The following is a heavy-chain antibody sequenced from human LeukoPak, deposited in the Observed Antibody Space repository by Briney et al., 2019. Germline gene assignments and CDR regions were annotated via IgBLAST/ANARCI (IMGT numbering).Heavy chain of an antibody. J-gene: IGHJ6*02. CDR3: ARDRGHAIAARGDYYYYGMDV. CDR2: ISAYNGNT. CDR1: GYTFTSYG. Sequence: AASVKVSCTASGYTFTSYGISWVRQAPGQGLEWMGWISAYNGNTNYAQKLQGRVTMTTDTSTSTAYMELRSLRSDDTAVYYCARDRGHAIAARGDYYYYGMDVWGQGTTVTVSS. D-gene: IGHD6-6*01. V-gene: IGHV1-18*01.